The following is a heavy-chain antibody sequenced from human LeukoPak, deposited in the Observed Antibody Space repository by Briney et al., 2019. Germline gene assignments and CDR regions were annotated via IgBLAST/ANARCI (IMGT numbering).Heavy chain of an antibody. CDR1: GGSVSSSSFY. V-gene: IGHV4-39*01. J-gene: IGHJ4*02. CDR2: IYYSGST. CDR3: ARANYTDLPSNFDY. D-gene: IGHD1-7*01. Sequence: PSETLSLTCTVSGGSVSSSSFYWGWIRQPPAKGLAWIGRIYYSGSTYYNPSLKSRVPMSVATSKNQFSLNLSSVTAADTAVYYCARANYTDLPSNFDYWGQGTLVTVSS.